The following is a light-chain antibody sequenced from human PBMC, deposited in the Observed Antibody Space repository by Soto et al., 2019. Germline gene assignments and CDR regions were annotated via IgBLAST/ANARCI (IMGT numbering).Light chain of an antibody. CDR1: TGAVTGSHY. Sequence: QAVVTQEPSLTVSPGGTVTLTCGSSTGAVTGSHYPYWFQQKAGQAPRTLIYDTNNKQSWTPARFSGSLLGGKAALTLSGAQPEDEADYYCLVVYSDAWVFGGGTKLTVL. J-gene: IGLJ3*02. CDR3: LVVYSDAWV. V-gene: IGLV7-46*01. CDR2: DTN.